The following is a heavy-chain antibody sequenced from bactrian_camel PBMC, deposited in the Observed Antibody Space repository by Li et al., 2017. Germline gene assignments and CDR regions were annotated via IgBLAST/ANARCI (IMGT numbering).Heavy chain of an antibody. CDR2: IYTGGGDA. Sequence: DVQLVESGGGSVQAGGSLRLSCVISGYTASTYCMSWFRQAPGLEREGVAAIYTGGGDAYYADSVRGRFTISRDAAKNTVYLQMNSLTPEDTAMYYCAAGELTSWRCEFDRAEYRNWGQGAQVTVS. D-gene: IGHD8*01. J-gene: IGHJ4*01. V-gene: IGHV3S40*01. CDR1: GYTASTYC. CDR3: AAGELTSWRCEFDRAEYRN.